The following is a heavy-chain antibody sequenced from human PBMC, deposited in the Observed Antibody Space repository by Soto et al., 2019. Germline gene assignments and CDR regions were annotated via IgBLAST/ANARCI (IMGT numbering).Heavy chain of an antibody. J-gene: IGHJ4*02. D-gene: IGHD5-12*01. CDR2: IYHSGST. Sequence: XETLSLTCAVSGYSISSGYYWGWIRQPPGKGLEWIGSIYHSGSTYYNPSLKSRVTISVDTSKNQFSLKLSSVTAADTAVYYCARKSRDGYNLDYWGQGTLVTVSS. V-gene: IGHV4-38-2*01. CDR1: GYSISSGYY. CDR3: ARKSRDGYNLDY.